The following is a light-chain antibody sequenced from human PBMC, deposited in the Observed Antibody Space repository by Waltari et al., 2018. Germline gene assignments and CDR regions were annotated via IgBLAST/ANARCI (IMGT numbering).Light chain of an antibody. CDR3: QQYSNFPYT. CDR2: RSS. J-gene: IGKJ2*01. CDR1: HSITDW. V-gene: IGKV1-5*03. Sequence: DIQITQSPSTRSASVGDRVTFTCRASHSITDWLAWYQQKPGRAPKLLIYRSSTLDTGVPSRFSGSGSGTEFSLTVSSVQPDDFATYYCQQYSNFPYTFGQGTKLEIK.